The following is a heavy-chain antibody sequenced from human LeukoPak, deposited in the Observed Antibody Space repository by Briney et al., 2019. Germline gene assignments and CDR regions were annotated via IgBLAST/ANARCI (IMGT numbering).Heavy chain of an antibody. Sequence: GGSLRLSCAASGFTFSSYAMSWVRQAPGKGLEWVSAISGSGGSTYYADSVKGRFTISRDNSKNTLYPQMNSLRAEDTAVYYCASSRAVVQGVTSPFDYWGQGTLVTVSS. V-gene: IGHV3-23*01. CDR1: GFTFSSYA. CDR3: ASSRAVVQGVTSPFDY. D-gene: IGHD3-10*01. J-gene: IGHJ4*02. CDR2: ISGSGGST.